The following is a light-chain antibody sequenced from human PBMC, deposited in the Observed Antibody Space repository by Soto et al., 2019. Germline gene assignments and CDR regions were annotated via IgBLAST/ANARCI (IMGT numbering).Light chain of an antibody. CDR1: QSISSS. CDR3: QQSYTAPSIT. V-gene: IGKV1-39*01. CDR2: GVS. Sequence: DLQMTQSPSSLSESVGHKVNITCRASQSISSSLNWYQQKSGKAPNLLIYGVSRLQGGVPSRFSGSGSGTDFTLSISSLQPEDFATYYCQQSYTAPSITFGQGTRLEIK. J-gene: IGKJ5*01.